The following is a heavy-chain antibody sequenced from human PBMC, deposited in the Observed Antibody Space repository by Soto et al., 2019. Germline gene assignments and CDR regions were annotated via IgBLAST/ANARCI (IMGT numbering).Heavy chain of an antibody. V-gene: IGHV1-3*01. Sequence: GASVKVSCKASGYTLNCYSMHWVRQAPGQRLEWMGWINAGNGNTKYSQKFQGRVTITRDTSASTAYMELSSLRSEDTAVDYCARDLGGWPDYWGQGTLVTVSS. D-gene: IGHD2-15*01. CDR1: GYTLNCYS. J-gene: IGHJ4*02. CDR2: INAGNGNT. CDR3: ARDLGGWPDY.